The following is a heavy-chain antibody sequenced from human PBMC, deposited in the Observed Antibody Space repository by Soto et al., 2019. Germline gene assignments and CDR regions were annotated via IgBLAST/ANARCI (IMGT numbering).Heavy chain of an antibody. CDR1: GYSFTSYL. D-gene: IGHD3-22*01. CDR2: IYPGDSDT. CDR3: ARRHYYDSSGYTVVYYFDY. Sequence: GESLKISFKGSGYSFTSYLICWVRQMPVKGLEWMGIIYPGDSDTRYSPSFQGQVTISADKSISTAYLQWSSLKASDTAMYYCARRHYYDSSGYTVVYYFDYWGQGTLVTVSS. V-gene: IGHV5-51*01. J-gene: IGHJ4*02.